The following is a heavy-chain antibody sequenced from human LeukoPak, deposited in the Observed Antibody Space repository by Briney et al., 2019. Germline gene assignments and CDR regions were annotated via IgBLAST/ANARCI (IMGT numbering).Heavy chain of an antibody. CDR1: GGSFSGYY. CDR2: INHSGST. J-gene: IGHJ6*03. CDR3: ARGRAAGTPKRYYYYMDV. Sequence: SETLSLTCAVYGGSFSGYYWSWIRQPPGKGLEWIGAINHSGSTNYNPSLKSRVTISVDTSKNQFSLKLSSVTAADTAVYYCARGRAAGTPKRYYYYMDVWGKGTTVTVSS. D-gene: IGHD6-13*01. V-gene: IGHV4-34*01.